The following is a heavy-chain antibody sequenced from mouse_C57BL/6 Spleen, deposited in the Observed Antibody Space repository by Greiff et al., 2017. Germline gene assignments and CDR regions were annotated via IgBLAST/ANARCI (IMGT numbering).Heavy chain of an antibody. D-gene: IGHD1-1*01. CDR3: AREGYGSSYFDY. V-gene: IGHV1-54*01. CDR1: GYAFTNYL. J-gene: IGHJ2*01. CDR2: INPGSGGT. Sequence: QVQLQQSGAELVRPGTSVKVSCKASGYAFTNYLIEWVKQRPGQGLEWIGVINPGSGGTNYNEKFKGKATLTADKSSSTAYMQLSSLTSEDSAVYFYAREGYGSSYFDYWGQGTTLTVSS.